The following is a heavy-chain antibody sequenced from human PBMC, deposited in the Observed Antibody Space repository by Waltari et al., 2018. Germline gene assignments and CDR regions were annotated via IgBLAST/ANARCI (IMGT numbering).Heavy chain of an antibody. V-gene: IGHV4-61*01. D-gene: IGHD6-13*01. CDR3: ARYIAAAGNDYGRDV. J-gene: IGHJ6*02. Sequence: QVQLQESGPGLVKPSETLSLTCTVSGGSVSSGSYYWSWIRQPPGKGLEWIGYIYYSGSTNYNPSLKSRVTISVDTSKNQFSLKLSSVTAADTAVYYCARYIAAAGNDYGRDVWGQGTTVTVS. CDR2: IYYSGST. CDR1: GGSVSSGSYY.